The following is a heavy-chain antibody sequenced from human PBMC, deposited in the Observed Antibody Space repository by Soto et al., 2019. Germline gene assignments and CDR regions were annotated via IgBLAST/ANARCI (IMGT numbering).Heavy chain of an antibody. CDR1: GGSFSCYY. CDR3: AXRTAGGSETYYNSWFDP. J-gene: IGHJ5*02. Sequence: SETLSLTCAVYGGSFSCYYWSWIRQPPGRGLEGIGEINHSGTTNNNPSLKSRVTISVDTSKNQFSLKVSSVTAADTAVYYCAXRTAGGSETYYNSWFDPWGPGTLVTVSS. CDR2: INHSGTT. V-gene: IGHV4-34*01. D-gene: IGHD3-10*01.